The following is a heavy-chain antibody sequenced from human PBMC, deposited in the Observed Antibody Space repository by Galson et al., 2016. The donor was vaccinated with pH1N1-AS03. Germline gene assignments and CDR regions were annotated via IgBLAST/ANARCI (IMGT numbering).Heavy chain of an antibody. D-gene: IGHD3-3*01. CDR2: INADSGDT. Sequence: SVKVSCKASGYTFTAYYMHWVRQAPGQGLEWMGWINADSGDTNYAAKFRGRVTLTRDTSPSTAYMELRTLRSDDTAVYYCAKDDNYDFWGGYFCPDFWCQGTLITVSS. V-gene: IGHV1-2*02. J-gene: IGHJ4*02. CDR1: GYTFTAYY. CDR3: AKDDNYDFWGGYFCPDF.